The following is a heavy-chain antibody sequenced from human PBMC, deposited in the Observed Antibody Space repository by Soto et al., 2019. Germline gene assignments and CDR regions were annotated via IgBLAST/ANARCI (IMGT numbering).Heavy chain of an antibody. CDR1: GFIFSSYA. CDR2: ISYEGSNK. CDR3: AKDHDEDFGYDLDYFNY. D-gene: IGHD5-12*01. Sequence: GGSLRLSCAASGFIFSSYAMYWVRQAPGKGLEWVAVISYEGSNKYYAENVKGRFTISRDNAKNTIKTKMNRLRSEDTAFYYCAKDHDEDFGYDLDYFNYWGRGTLVTVSS. V-gene: IGHV3-30-3*02. J-gene: IGHJ4*02.